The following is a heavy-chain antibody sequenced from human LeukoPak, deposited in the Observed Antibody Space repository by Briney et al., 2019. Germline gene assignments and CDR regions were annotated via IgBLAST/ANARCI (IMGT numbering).Heavy chain of an antibody. CDR2: ISSSSSYI. V-gene: IGHV3-21*01. J-gene: IGHJ6*03. D-gene: IGHD6-6*01. CDR3: ARDRYSSSRLYGFSGPYYYMDV. Sequence: PGGSLRLSCAASGFTFSSYSMNWVRQAPGKGLEWVSSISSSSSYIYYADSVKGRFTISRDNAKNSLYLQMNSLRAEDTAVYYCARDRYSSSRLYGFSGPYYYMDVWGKGTTVTVSS. CDR1: GFTFSSYS.